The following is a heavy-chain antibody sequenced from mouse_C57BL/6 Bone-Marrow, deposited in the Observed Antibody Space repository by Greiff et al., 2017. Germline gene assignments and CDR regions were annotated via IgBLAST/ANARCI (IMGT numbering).Heavy chain of an antibody. CDR2: IYPGSGST. Sequence: QVQLQQPGAELVKPGASVKMSCKASGYTFTSYWLTWVKQRPGQGLEWIGDIYPGSGSTNYNEKFKSKATLTVDTSSSTAYMQLSSLTSEDSAVYYCARAGLLRRAWVAYWGQGTLVTVSA. V-gene: IGHV1-55*01. CDR1: GYTFTSYW. CDR3: ARAGLLRRAWVAY. J-gene: IGHJ3*01. D-gene: IGHD1-1*01.